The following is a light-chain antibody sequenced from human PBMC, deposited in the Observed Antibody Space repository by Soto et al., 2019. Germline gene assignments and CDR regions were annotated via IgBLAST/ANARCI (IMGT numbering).Light chain of an antibody. CDR2: ELT. CDR1: SSDVGGYNY. CDR3: SSVAASNNFYFV. J-gene: IGLJ3*02. Sequence: QSALTQPPSASGSPGQSVTISCTGTSSDVGGYNYVSWYQQYPGRAPKLMIYELTKRPSGVPDRFSGSKSGNTASLTVSGLQAEDEAYYYCSSVAASNNFYFVFGGGTKLTVL. V-gene: IGLV2-8*01.